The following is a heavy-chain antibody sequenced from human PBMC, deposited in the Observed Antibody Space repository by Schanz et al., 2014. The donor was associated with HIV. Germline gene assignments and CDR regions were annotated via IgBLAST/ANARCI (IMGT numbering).Heavy chain of an antibody. J-gene: IGHJ6*02. Sequence: QVQLVQSGAEVKKPGSSVKVSCTASGGTFSSYTITWVRQAPGQGLEWMGGISAYNGNTNYAQKLQGRVTMTTDTSTSTAYMELRSLRSDDTAVYYCARTDYDILTGYSLGYYGMDVWGQGTTVTVSS. CDR3: ARTDYDILTGYSLGYYGMDV. V-gene: IGHV1-18*04. CDR2: ISAYNGNT. CDR1: GGTFSSYT. D-gene: IGHD3-9*01.